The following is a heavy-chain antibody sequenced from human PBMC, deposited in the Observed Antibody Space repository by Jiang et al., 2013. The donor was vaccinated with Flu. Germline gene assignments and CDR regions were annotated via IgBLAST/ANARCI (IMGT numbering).Heavy chain of an antibody. CDR3: ARDREDGYKTFDH. CDR2: ISYDGRSI. J-gene: IGHJ4*02. D-gene: IGHD5-24*01. V-gene: IGHV3-30*04. Sequence: VQLLESGGGVVQPGRSLRLSCAASGFSFSSYAMHWVRQAPGKGLEWVALISYDGRSISYADSVRGRFTISRDNSNNILYLQMNSLRPEDAAIHYCARDREDGYKTFDHWGREPWSPSPQ. CDR1: GFSFSSYA.